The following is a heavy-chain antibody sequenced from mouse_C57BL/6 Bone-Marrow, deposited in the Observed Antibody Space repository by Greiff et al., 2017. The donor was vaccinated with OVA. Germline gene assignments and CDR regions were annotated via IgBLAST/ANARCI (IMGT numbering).Heavy chain of an antibody. V-gene: IGHV1-52*01. CDR1: GYTFTSYW. CDR3: AREEGLRRAWFAY. CDR2: IDPSDSET. D-gene: IGHD2-2*01. J-gene: IGHJ3*01. Sequence: QVHVKQPGAELVRPGSSVKLSCKASGYTFTSYWMHWVKQRPIQGLEWIGNIDPSDSETHYNQKFKDKATLTVDKSSSTAYMQLSSLTSEDSAVYYGAREEGLRRAWFAYWGQGTLVTVSA.